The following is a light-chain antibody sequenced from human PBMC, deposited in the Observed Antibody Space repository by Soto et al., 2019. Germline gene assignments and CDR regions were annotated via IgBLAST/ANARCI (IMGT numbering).Light chain of an antibody. Sequence: DIQMTQSPSTLSASVGDRVTITCRASGKINKWLAWYQQKPGKAPKLLIFHASSLGSGVPSRFSGSGSGTEFTLTISSLQPGDFATYYCQHYNSYSPWTFGQGTKVDIK. CDR1: GKINKW. CDR2: HAS. CDR3: QHYNSYSPWT. V-gene: IGKV1-5*01. J-gene: IGKJ1*01.